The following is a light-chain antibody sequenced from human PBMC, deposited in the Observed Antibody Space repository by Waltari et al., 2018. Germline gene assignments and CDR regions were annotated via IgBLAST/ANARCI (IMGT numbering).Light chain of an antibody. CDR3: HQYDNWRPVT. Sequence: EIVMTQSPATLSVSPGERATLSCRASQSVSTNLAWYQQKAGQAPRLLIYGASTRASDIPARFSGSGSGTEFTLNISSLQSEDFAVYYCHQYDNWRPVTFGQGTRLEIK. V-gene: IGKV3-15*01. CDR2: GAS. CDR1: QSVSTN. J-gene: IGKJ5*01.